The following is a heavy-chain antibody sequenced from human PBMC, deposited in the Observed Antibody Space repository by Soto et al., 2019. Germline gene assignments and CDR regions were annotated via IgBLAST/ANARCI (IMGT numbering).Heavy chain of an antibody. CDR1: GGTFSSYA. V-gene: IGHV1-69*13. D-gene: IGHD6-19*01. Sequence: GASVKVSCKASGGTFSSYAISWVRQAPGQGLEWMGGIIPIFGTANYAQKFQGRVTITADESTSTAYMELSSLRSEDTAVYYCARDKGAVAGTAYDYWGQGTLVTVS. CDR3: ARDKGAVAGTAYDY. CDR2: IIPIFGTA. J-gene: IGHJ4*02.